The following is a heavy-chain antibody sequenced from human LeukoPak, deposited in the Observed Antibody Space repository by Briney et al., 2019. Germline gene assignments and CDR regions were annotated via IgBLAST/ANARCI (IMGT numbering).Heavy chain of an antibody. V-gene: IGHV1-69*13. CDR1: GGTFSSYA. CDR3: ARGGYYYDSSGYSHLPDY. CDR2: IIPIVGTT. J-gene: IGHJ4*02. Sequence: SVKVSCKASGGTFSSYAFSWVRQAPGQGLEWMGGIIPIVGTTNYAQMFQGRVTITADESTSTAYMELSSLRSEDTAVYYCARGGYYYDSSGYSHLPDYWGQGTLVTVSA. D-gene: IGHD3-22*01.